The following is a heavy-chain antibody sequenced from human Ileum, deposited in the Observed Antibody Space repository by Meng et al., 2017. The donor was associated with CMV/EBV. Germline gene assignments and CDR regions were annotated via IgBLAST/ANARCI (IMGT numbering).Heavy chain of an antibody. CDR2: INPNSGGT. Sequence: ASVKVSCKGSGYSFTSYYMHWVRQAPGQGLEWMGWINPNSGGTNYAQKFQGRVTMTRDTSISTAYMELNRLRSDDTAVYYCARRGGSYSSAYYGMDVWGQGTTVTVSS. V-gene: IGHV1-2*02. CDR1: GYSFTSYY. CDR3: ARRGGSYSSAYYGMDV. J-gene: IGHJ6*02. D-gene: IGHD1-26*01.